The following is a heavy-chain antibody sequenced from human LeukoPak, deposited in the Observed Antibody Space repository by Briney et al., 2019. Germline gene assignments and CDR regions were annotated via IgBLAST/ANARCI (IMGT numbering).Heavy chain of an antibody. CDR1: GGSISSYY. J-gene: IGHJ6*03. CDR2: IYTSGST. V-gene: IGHV4-4*09. D-gene: IGHD6-13*01. Sequence: SETLSLTCTVSGGSISSYYWSWIRQPPGKGLEWIGYIYTSGSTNYNPSLKSRVTMSVDTSKNQFSLKLGSVTAADTAVYFCARVYIAAASKYYYYYYMDVWGKGTTVTVSS. CDR3: ARVYIAAASKYYYYYYMDV.